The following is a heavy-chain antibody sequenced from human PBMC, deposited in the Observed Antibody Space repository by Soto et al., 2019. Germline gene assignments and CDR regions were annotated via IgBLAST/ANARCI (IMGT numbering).Heavy chain of an antibody. V-gene: IGHV3-23*01. CDR2: ISVSGGST. Sequence: GGSLRLSCVASGFSFSAYAMNWVRQAPGKGLEWVAGISVSGGSTMYVDSVKGRFTISRDNSKNTVHLQMTSLRAEDTAIYYCAKEIGHIIVVVAKGPFDSWGQGTLVTVSS. CDR1: GFSFSAYA. CDR3: AKEIGHIIVVVAKGPFDS. D-gene: IGHD2-15*01. J-gene: IGHJ4*02.